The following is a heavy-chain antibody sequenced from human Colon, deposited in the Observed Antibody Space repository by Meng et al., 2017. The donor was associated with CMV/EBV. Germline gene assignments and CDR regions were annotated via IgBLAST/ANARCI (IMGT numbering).Heavy chain of an antibody. CDR3: ARVVYYGSGSFK. CDR2: IYHSGST. CDR1: GYSISSGYY. J-gene: IGHJ4*02. D-gene: IGHD3-10*01. Sequence: SEILSLTCTVSGYSISSGYYWGWIRQPPGKGLEWIGSIYHSGSTYYNPSLKSRVTISVDTSKNQFSLKLSSVTAADTAVYYCARVVYYGSGSFKWGQGTLVTVSS. V-gene: IGHV4-38-2*02.